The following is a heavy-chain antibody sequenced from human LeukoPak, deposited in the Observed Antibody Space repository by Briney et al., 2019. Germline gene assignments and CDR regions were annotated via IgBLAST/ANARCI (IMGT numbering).Heavy chain of an antibody. CDR3: ASYRDGGNSGFDY. CDR1: GFTFSSYS. CDR2: ISSSSSTI. J-gene: IGHJ4*02. D-gene: IGHD4-23*01. V-gene: IGHV3-48*04. Sequence: GGSLRLSCAASGFTFSSYSMNWVRQAPGKALEWVSYISSSSSTIYYADSVKGRFTISRDNAKNSLYLQMNSLRAEDTAVYYCASYRDGGNSGFDYWGQGTLVTVSS.